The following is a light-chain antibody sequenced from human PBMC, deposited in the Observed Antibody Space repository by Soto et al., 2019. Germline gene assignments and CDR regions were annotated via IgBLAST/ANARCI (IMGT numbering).Light chain of an antibody. CDR1: QSISNY. Sequence: DIQMTHSPSYLSASVGDRVTITCRASQSISNYLNWYQQKPGKAPKLLIYAASSLQSGVPSRFSGSGSGTDFALTISSLQPEDFATYYCQQSYSTPLTFGGGTNVEIK. J-gene: IGKJ4*01. CDR2: AAS. CDR3: QQSYSTPLT. V-gene: IGKV1-39*01.